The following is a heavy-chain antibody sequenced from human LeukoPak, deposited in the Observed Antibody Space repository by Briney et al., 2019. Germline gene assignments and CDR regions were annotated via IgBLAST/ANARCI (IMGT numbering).Heavy chain of an antibody. J-gene: IGHJ4*02. CDR1: GDTFGTFS. V-gene: IGHV1-69*06. CDR3: AKFWSGYYTD. Sequence: SVKVSRKASGDTFGTFSFNWVRQAPSEGLEWLGGLTPLAGTPNYAQKFQGRLTISADKSTSTVYMELSRLTSEDTAVYFCAKFWSGYYTDWGQGTLVSVSS. D-gene: IGHD3-3*01. CDR2: LTPLAGTP.